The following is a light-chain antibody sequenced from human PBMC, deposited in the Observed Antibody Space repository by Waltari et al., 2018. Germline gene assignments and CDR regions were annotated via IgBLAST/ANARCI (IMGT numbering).Light chain of an antibody. V-gene: IGKV1-9*01. CDR1: QGISSF. CDR3: QQHNLKPYS. CDR2: KSS. Sequence: DIQMTQSPSSLSASVGDRVTITCRASQGISSFLAWYQHNPGKAPKLLIYKSSTLESGVPSRFSCSGSGTDFTLTISSLQPEDFATYYCQQHNLKPYSFGQGTRVEIK. J-gene: IGKJ2*03.